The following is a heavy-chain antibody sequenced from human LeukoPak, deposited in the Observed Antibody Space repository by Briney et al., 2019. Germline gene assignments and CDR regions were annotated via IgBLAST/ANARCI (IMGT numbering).Heavy chain of an antibody. D-gene: IGHD5-18*01. CDR2: IYIDGSNT. J-gene: IGHJ2*01. V-gene: IGHV3-74*01. CDR3: ARGLWSTGFDL. Sequence: PGGSLRLSCAASGFTFSNYWMNWVRQARGKGLVWVSRIYIDGSNTHYADSVKGRFTISRDNAKNTLYVQMNSLRAEDTAVYYCARGLWSTGFDLWGRGTLVTVSS. CDR1: GFTFSNYW.